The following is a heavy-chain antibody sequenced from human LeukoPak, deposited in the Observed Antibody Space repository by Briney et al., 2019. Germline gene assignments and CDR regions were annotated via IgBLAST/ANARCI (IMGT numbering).Heavy chain of an antibody. CDR3: AREVYCSSTSCYTGYFQH. Sequence: LPGGSLRLSCAASGFTFSSYWMSWVRQAPGKGLEWVANIKQDGSEKYYVDSVKGRFTISGDNAKNSLYLQMNSLRAEDTAVYYCAREVYCSSTSCYTGYFQHWGQGTLVTVSS. V-gene: IGHV3-7*01. CDR2: IKQDGSEK. J-gene: IGHJ1*01. CDR1: GFTFSSYW. D-gene: IGHD2-2*02.